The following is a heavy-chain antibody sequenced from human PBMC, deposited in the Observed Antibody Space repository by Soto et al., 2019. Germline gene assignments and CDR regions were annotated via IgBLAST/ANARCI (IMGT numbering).Heavy chain of an antibody. Sequence: QVQLVQSGAEVKNPGSSVKVSCKGSGDTFTRSVISWVRQVPGQRLEWMGRIIPVLGVENHAQNFQGRVTVTADKSTSTAYLELNSVKSEDTAIYYCASSTTGVYVFHDWGQGTLVTVSS. CDR2: IIPVLGVE. CDR1: GDTFTRSV. V-gene: IGHV1-69*02. J-gene: IGHJ4*02. CDR3: ASSTTGVYVFHD. D-gene: IGHD1-1*01.